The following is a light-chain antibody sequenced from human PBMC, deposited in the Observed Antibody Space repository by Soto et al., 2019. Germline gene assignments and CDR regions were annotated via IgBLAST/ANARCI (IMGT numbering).Light chain of an antibody. J-gene: IGKJ1*01. CDR1: QGVGSS. CDR2: GAS. Sequence: ETGMTQSAATLSVSSGERVTLSRGASQGVGSSLAWYQQKTGQAPRVLTYGASTTAPGIPARFSGSGYGTEFNLTISSLQSEDSAVYHCQQYSNWPWTFGQGTKVDIK. V-gene: IGKV3-15*01. CDR3: QQYSNWPWT.